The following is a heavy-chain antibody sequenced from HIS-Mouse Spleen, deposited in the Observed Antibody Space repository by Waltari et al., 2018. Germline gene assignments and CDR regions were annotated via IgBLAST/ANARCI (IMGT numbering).Heavy chain of an antibody. D-gene: IGHD6-6*01. CDR2: IYYSGST. J-gene: IGHJ4*02. CDR3: ARVTHNRIAARPCFDY. V-gene: IGHV4-59*01. Sequence: QVQLQESGPGLVKPSETLSLTCPVSGGSISSYYWSWIRQPPGKGLVWIGYIYYSGSTHTNPSLKRRVTISVDTSKNQFSLRLSSLTAADTAEYYCARVTHNRIAARPCFDYWGQGTLVTVSS. CDR1: GGSISSYY.